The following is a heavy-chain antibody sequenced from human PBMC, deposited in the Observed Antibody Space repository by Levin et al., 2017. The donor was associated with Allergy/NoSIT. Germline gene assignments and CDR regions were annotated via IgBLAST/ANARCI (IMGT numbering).Heavy chain of an antibody. CDR3: ARQIVVVTAVPPRYYFDY. CDR1: GGSITSFY. V-gene: IGHV4-59*08. Sequence: SETLSLTCIVSGGSITSFYWSWIRQPPGKGLEWIGYIDYRGSTNYNPSLKSRVTMSVDTSKNQYSLKLSSLTAADTAVYFCARQIVVVTAVPPRYYFDYGGQGTLVTVSS. CDR2: IDYRGST. D-gene: IGHD2-21*02. J-gene: IGHJ4*02.